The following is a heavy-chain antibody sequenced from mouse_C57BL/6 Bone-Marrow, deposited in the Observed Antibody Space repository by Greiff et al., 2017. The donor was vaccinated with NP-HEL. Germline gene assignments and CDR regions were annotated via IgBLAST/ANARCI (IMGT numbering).Heavy chain of an antibody. D-gene: IGHD2-4*01. CDR2: IHPNSGSS. Sequence: QVQLQQPGAELVKPGASVTLSCKASGYPFPSYWMHWVKPRPGQGLEWIGMIHPNSGSSNYNEKFKRKATLTVAKSASIGYRHFSSQTSEDSAIYFCSRDRRRLRRFYYFCFRGQSTTLTVVS. CDR3: SRDRRRLRRFYYFCF. V-gene: IGHV1-64*01. CDR1: GYPFPSYW. J-gene: IGHJ2*01.